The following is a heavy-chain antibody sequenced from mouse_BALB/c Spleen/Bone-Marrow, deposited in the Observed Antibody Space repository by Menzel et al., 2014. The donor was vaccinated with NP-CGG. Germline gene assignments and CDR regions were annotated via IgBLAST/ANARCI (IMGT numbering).Heavy chain of an antibody. CDR1: GYSITSGYY. J-gene: IGHJ3*01. D-gene: IGHD2-14*01. CDR2: ISYDGSN. Sequence: EVKLMESGPGLVKPSQSLSLTCSVTGYSITSGYYWNWTRQFPGNKLEWMGYISYDGSNNYNPSLKNRISITRDTSKNQFFLKLNSVTTEDTATYYCAIYYRYDGALFAYWGQGTLVTVSA. V-gene: IGHV3-6*02. CDR3: AIYYRYDGALFAY.